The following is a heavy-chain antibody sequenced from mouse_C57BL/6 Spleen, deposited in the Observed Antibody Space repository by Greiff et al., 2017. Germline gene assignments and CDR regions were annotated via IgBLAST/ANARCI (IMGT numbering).Heavy chain of an antibody. CDR2: IHPSDSAT. CDR3: AIENYYGKGYFDV. CDR1: GYTFTSYW. V-gene: IGHV1-74*01. J-gene: IGHJ1*03. Sequence: QVQLQQPGAELVKPGASVKVSCKASGYTFTSYWMHWVKQRPGQGLEWIGRIHPSDSATNYNQKFKGKATLTVDKSSSTAYMQLSSLTSEDSAVYYCAIENYYGKGYFDVWGTGTTVTVSS. D-gene: IGHD1-1*01.